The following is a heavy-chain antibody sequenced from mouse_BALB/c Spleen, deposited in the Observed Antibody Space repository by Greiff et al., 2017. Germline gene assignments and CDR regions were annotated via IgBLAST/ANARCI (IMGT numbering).Heavy chain of an antibody. V-gene: IGHV5-9*03. CDR3: ARGYSAWFAY. J-gene: IGHJ3*01. Sequence: EVKVVESGGGLVKPGGSLKLSCAASGFTFSSYTMSWVRQTPEKRLEWVATISSGGGNTYYPDSVKGRFTISRDNAKNNLYLQMSSLRSEDTALYYCARGYSAWFAYWGQGTLVTVSA. D-gene: IGHD2-14*01. CDR2: ISSGGGNT. CDR1: GFTFSSYT.